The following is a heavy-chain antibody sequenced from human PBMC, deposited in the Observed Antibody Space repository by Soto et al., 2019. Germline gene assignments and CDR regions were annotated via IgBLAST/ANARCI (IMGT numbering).Heavy chain of an antibody. Sequence: QVQLVQSGAEVKKPGSSVKVSCKASGGTFSSYTISWVRQAPGQGLEWMGRIIPILGIANYAQKFQGRVTITADKSTSTAYRELSSLRSEDTAVYYCARGGITMVRGVGGDYWGQGTLVTVSS. CDR1: GGTFSSYT. J-gene: IGHJ4*02. CDR3: ARGGITMVRGVGGDY. D-gene: IGHD3-10*01. V-gene: IGHV1-69*02. CDR2: IIPILGIA.